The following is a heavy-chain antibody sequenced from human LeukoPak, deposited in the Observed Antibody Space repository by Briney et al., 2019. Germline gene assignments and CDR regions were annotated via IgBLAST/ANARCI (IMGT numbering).Heavy chain of an antibody. Sequence: ASVKVSCKVSGYTLTELSMHWVRQAPGKGLEWMGGFDPEDGETIYAQKFQGRATMTEDTSTDTAYMELSSLRSEDTAVYYCATVSGWYQVFDYWGQGTLVTVSS. D-gene: IGHD6-19*01. CDR2: FDPEDGET. J-gene: IGHJ4*02. CDR3: ATVSGWYQVFDY. CDR1: GYTLTELS. V-gene: IGHV1-24*01.